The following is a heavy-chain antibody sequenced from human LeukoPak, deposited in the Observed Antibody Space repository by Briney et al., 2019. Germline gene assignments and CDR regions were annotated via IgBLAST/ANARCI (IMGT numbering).Heavy chain of an antibody. V-gene: IGHV3-30-3*01. Sequence: GRSLRLSCAAPGFTFSSYAMHWVRQAPGKGLEWVAVISYDGSNKYYADSVKGRFTISRDNSKNTLYLQMNSLRAEDTAVYYCATGNAEGEKYYYYGMDVWGKGTTVTVSS. CDR2: ISYDGSNK. CDR3: ATGNAEGEKYYYYGMDV. J-gene: IGHJ6*04. CDR1: GFTFSSYA. D-gene: IGHD1-1*01.